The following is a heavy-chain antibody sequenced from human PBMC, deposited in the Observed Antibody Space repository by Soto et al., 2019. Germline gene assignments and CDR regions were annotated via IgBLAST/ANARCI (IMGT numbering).Heavy chain of an antibody. J-gene: IGHJ4*02. CDR3: ASQDYDKSVYYFDY. Sequence: KPSETLSLTCTVSGGSVSSQYWSWIRQPAGKGLEWIGRIYNGGIPLIHPSLESRVALPLDTSKNQFSLTLSSVTAADTAIYYCASQDYDKSVYYFDYWGRGTLVTVS. CDR1: GGSVSSQY. D-gene: IGHD3-22*01. V-gene: IGHV4-4*07. CDR2: IYNGGIP.